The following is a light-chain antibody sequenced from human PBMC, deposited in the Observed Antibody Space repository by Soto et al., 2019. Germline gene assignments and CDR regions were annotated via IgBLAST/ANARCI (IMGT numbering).Light chain of an antibody. J-gene: IGKJ1*01. CDR1: QSVSSNS. V-gene: IGKV3-20*01. Sequence: EIVLTQSPGTLSLSPGERATLSCRASQSVSSNSLAWYQQRPGQAPRLLIYGASSRATCIPDRFSGSGSGTDFTLTISRLEPEDFAVYYCQQYGSSPRTFGQGTKVEIK. CDR2: GAS. CDR3: QQYGSSPRT.